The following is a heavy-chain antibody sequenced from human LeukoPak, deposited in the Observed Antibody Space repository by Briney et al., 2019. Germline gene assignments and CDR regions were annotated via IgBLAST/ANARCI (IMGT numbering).Heavy chain of an antibody. CDR3: AGVVYGGNSTNGY. D-gene: IGHD4-23*01. CDR1: GYTFTSYG. CDR2: ISAYNGNT. J-gene: IGHJ4*02. Sequence: ASVKVSCKASGYTFTSYGISWVRQAPGQGREWMGWISAYNGNTNYAQKLQGRVTMTTDTSTRTAYMELRSLRSDDTAVYYCAGVVYGGNSTNGYWGQGTLVTVSS. V-gene: IGHV1-18*01.